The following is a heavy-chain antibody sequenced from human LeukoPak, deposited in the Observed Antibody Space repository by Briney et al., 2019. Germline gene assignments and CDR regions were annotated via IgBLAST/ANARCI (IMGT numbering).Heavy chain of an antibody. D-gene: IGHD3-22*01. CDR1: GFTFSRYS. CDR3: ARARPWDSSRSYYFGMDV. V-gene: IGHV3-21*01. CDR2: ITGSSDYI. J-gene: IGHJ6*02. Sequence: GGSLRLSCAASGFTFSRYSVNWVRQAPGKGLEWVSCITGSSDYIFYADSVRGRFTISRDNAKNSLFLQMNSLRAEDTAVYYCARARPWDSSRSYYFGMDVWGHGTTVTVSS.